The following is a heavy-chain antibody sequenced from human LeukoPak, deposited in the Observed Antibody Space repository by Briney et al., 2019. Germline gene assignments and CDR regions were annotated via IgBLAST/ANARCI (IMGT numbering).Heavy chain of an antibody. Sequence: PGGSLRLSCAASGFTFSSYVMHWVRQAPGKGLEWVAVISYDGSNKYYADSVKGRFTISRDNSKNTLYLQMNSLRAEDTAVYYCARDPPRKPLAAAGTEIDYWGQGTLVTVSS. D-gene: IGHD6-13*01. J-gene: IGHJ4*02. CDR3: ARDPPRKPLAAAGTEIDY. CDR2: ISYDGSNK. V-gene: IGHV3-30-3*01. CDR1: GFTFSSYV.